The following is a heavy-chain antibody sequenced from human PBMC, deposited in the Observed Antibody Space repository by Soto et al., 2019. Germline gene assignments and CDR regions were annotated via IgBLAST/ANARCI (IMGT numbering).Heavy chain of an antibody. CDR1: GGSFSGYY. J-gene: IGHJ4*02. CDR2: INHSGST. D-gene: IGHD3-22*01. CDR3: ARGFPDRGNRSGYYFGQDY. V-gene: IGHV4-34*01. Sequence: SETLSLTCAVYGGSFSGYYWSWIRQPPGKGLEWIGEINHSGSTNYNPSLKSRVTISVDTSKNQFSLKLSSVTAADTAVYYCARGFPDRGNRSGYYFGQDYWGQGTLVTVSS.